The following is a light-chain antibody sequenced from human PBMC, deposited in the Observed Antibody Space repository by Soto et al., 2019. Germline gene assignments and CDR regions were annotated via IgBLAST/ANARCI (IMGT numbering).Light chain of an antibody. CDR1: PSDIGNYNY. V-gene: IGLV2-14*03. Sequence: QSALNQPASVSGSPGQSISISCTGTPSDIGNYNYVSWYQHLPGKAPKLMIYDVGSRPSGVSSRFSGSKSGNTASLAISGLQAEDEADYYCNSYREDHPRLYVFGTGTKVTVL. CDR2: DVG. CDR3: NSYREDHPRLYV. J-gene: IGLJ1*01.